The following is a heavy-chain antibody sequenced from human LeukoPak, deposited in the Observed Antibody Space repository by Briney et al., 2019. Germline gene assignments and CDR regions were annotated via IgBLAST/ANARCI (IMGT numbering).Heavy chain of an antibody. CDR3: AGDLLTGEKVLDY. D-gene: IGHD3-9*01. CDR1: GFTFTRYG. CDR2: VQTDGSQK. J-gene: IGHJ4*02. V-gene: IGHV3-30*02. Sequence: GGSLRLSCAASGFTFTRYGMHWVRQAPGKGLEWVAVVQTDGSQKYYADSVKGRFTISRDNVKNTVFLQMNSLRAEDTALYYCAGDLLTGEKVLDYWGPGTLVTVSS.